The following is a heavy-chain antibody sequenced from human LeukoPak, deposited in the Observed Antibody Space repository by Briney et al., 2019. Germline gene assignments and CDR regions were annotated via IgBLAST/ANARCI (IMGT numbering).Heavy chain of an antibody. CDR1: GYTFTDYY. J-gene: IGHJ4*02. Sequence: GASVKVSCKASGYTFTDYYMHWVQQAPGKGLEWMGRVDPEDGETINAEKFQGRVTITADTSTDTAYMELSSLRSEDTAVYYCASWKGSGGFDYWGQGTLVTVSS. CDR2: VDPEDGET. V-gene: IGHV1-69-2*01. D-gene: IGHD3-10*01. CDR3: ASWKGSGGFDY.